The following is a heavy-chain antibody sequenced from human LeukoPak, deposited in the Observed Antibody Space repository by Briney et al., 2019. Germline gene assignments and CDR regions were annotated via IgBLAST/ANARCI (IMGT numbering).Heavy chain of an antibody. D-gene: IGHD6-19*01. CDR2: IYYSGST. CDR1: GGSTSSYY. J-gene: IGHJ4*02. V-gene: IGHV4-59*01. Sequence: SETLSLTCTVSGGSTSSYYWSWIRQPPGKGLEWIGYIYYSGSTNYNPSLKSRVTISVDTSKNQFSLKLSSVTAADTAVYYCARALKGQWLGYFDYWGQGTLVTVSS. CDR3: ARALKGQWLGYFDY.